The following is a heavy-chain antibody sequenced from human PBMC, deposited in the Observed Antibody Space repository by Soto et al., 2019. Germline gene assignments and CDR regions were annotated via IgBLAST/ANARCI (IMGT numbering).Heavy chain of an antibody. V-gene: IGHV3-23*01. CDR3: AKDAPGSGWLSDY. J-gene: IGHJ4*02. Sequence: SLRLSCAASGFTFSIYAMSWVRQAPGKGLEWVSTIGGSGGGTSHADFVRGRFTISRDNSRNTLYLQMNSLRAEDTAVYYCAKDAPGSGWLSDYWGQGTLVTVSS. D-gene: IGHD3-22*01. CDR2: IGGSGGGT. CDR1: GFTFSIYA.